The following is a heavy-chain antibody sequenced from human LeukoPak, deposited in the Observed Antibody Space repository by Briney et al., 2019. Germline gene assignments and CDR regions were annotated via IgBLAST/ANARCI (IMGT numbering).Heavy chain of an antibody. D-gene: IGHD1-26*01. V-gene: IGHV3-7*01. J-gene: IGHJ3*02. CDR1: GFTFSTYW. Sequence: PGGSPRLSCAASGFTFSTYWMNWVRQALGKGLEWVANIKQDGSDKNYVDSVKGRFTISRDNARSSLYLQMNSLRADDTAVYYCAKASWERMGGAFDIWGQGTMVTVSS. CDR3: AKASWERMGGAFDI. CDR2: IKQDGSDK.